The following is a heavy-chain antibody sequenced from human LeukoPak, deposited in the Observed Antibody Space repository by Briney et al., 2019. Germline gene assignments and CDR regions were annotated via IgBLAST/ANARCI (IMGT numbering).Heavy chain of an antibody. V-gene: IGHV1-18*01. J-gene: IGHJ3*02. CDR1: GYTFIRYG. CDR2: INPNNGNT. Sequence: ASVNVSCKASGYTFIRYGISWVRQAPGQGLDWMGWINPNNGNTNYAQKLQGRVTMTADTSTSTTYMELRSLRSDDTAVYYCARVGYDSSGRHRYAFDIWGQGTMVTVSS. D-gene: IGHD3-22*01. CDR3: ARVGYDSSGRHRYAFDI.